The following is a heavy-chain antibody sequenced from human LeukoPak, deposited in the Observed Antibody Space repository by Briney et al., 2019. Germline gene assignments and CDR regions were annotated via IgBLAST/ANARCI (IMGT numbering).Heavy chain of an antibody. CDR2: ISSSSSYI. J-gene: IGHJ6*02. D-gene: IGHD3-3*01. CDR3: ARESAFWESERSPQYYYGMDV. V-gene: IGHV3-21*01. CDR1: GFTFSSYS. Sequence: KPGGPLRLSCAASGFTFSSYSMNWVRQAPGKGLEWVSSISSSSSYIYYADSVKGRFTISRDNAKNSLYLQMNSLRAEDTAVYYCARESAFWESERSPQYYYGMDVWGQGTTVTVSS.